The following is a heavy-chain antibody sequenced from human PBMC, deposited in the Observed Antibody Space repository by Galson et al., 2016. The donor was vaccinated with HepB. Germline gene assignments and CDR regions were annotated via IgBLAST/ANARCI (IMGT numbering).Heavy chain of an antibody. CDR1: GDSISGYH. J-gene: IGHJ5*02. D-gene: IGHD6-13*01. CDR2: VSYSGDT. CDR3: ARDSRYSSNHLFDP. Sequence: SETLSLTCIVSGDSISGYHWNWIRQTPGKGLEWIGYVSYSGDTHYNPSLKSRVTISVDTSKNQFSLNLTSVTTADTAIYYCARDSRYSSNHLFDPWGQGILVTVSS. V-gene: IGHV4-59*01.